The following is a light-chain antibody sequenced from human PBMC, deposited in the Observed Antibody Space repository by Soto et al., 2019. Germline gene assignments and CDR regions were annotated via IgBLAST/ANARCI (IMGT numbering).Light chain of an antibody. CDR1: QGVGSSY. CDR2: SAS. CDR3: QQYGSSPWT. J-gene: IGKJ1*01. Sequence: EIVLTQSPGTLSLSLGERATLSCRASQGVGSSYLAWYQQKPGRAPRLLMYSASTRASGIPDRFSGSGSGTDFTLTISRLEPEDFAVYYCQQYGSSPWTFGQGTKVDIK. V-gene: IGKV3-20*01.